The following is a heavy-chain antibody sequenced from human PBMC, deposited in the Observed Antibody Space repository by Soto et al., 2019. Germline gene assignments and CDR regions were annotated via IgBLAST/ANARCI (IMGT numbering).Heavy chain of an antibody. Sequence: QVQLVESGGGVVQPGKSLRLSCTASGFTFSTYGMHWVRQPPGKGLEWVAVIWYDGSNKYHGDSLKGRFTISRDNSKNTLYLQMNNLRAEDTAVYFCGRDGALGDTAVVDSWGQGTLVTVSS. CDR3: GRDGALGDTAVVDS. D-gene: IGHD5-18*01. V-gene: IGHV3-33*01. CDR1: GFTFSTYG. CDR2: IWYDGSNK. J-gene: IGHJ4*02.